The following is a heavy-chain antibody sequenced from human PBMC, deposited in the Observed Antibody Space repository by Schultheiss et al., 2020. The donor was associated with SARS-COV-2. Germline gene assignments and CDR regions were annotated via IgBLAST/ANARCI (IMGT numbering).Heavy chain of an antibody. V-gene: IGHV3-30*05. Sequence: GGSLRLSCAASGFTFSSYSMNWVRQAPGKGLEWVAVISYDGSNKYYADSVKGRFTISRDNSKNTLYLQMNSLRAEDTAVYYCARGRTGGYGMDVWGQGTTVTVSS. CDR3: ARGRTGGYGMDV. CDR1: GFTFSSYS. D-gene: IGHD3-10*01. J-gene: IGHJ6*02. CDR2: ISYDGSNK.